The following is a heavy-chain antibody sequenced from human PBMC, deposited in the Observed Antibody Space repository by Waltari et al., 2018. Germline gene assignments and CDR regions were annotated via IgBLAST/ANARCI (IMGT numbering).Heavy chain of an antibody. D-gene: IGHD3-22*01. CDR3: TTDPEAPRFTYYYDSSGYYSFDY. J-gene: IGHJ4*02. Sequence: EVQLVESGGGLVKPGGSLRLSCAASGFTFSNAWMSWVRQAPGQGLEWVGRLKSKTDGGTTDYAAPVKGRFTISRDDSKNTLYLQMNSLKTEDTAVYYCTTDPEAPRFTYYYDSSGYYSFDYWGQGTLVTVSS. CDR2: LKSKTDGGTT. V-gene: IGHV3-15*01. CDR1: GFTFSNAW.